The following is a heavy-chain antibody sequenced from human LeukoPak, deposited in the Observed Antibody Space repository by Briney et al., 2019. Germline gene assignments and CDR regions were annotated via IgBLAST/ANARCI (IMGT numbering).Heavy chain of an antibody. J-gene: IGHJ4*02. Sequence: PGGSLRLSCAASGFTFSSYAMHWVRQAPGKGLEWVAVISYDGSNKYYADSVKGRFTISRDNSKNTLYLQMNSLRAEDTAVYYCASIAVASFDYWGQGTLDTVSS. CDR3: ASIAVASFDY. CDR2: ISYDGSNK. CDR1: GFTFSSYA. D-gene: IGHD6-19*01. V-gene: IGHV3-30-3*01.